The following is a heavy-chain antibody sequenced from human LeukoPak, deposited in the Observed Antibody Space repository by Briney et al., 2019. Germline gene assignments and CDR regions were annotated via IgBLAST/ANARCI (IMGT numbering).Heavy chain of an antibody. V-gene: IGHV1-2*02. Sequence: ASVKVSCKASGYTFTGYYMHWVRQAPGQGLEWMGWINPNSGGTNYAQKLQGRVTMTTDTSTSTAYMELRSLRSDDTAVYYCARDQYGSGSYYIHWGQGTLVTVSS. J-gene: IGHJ4*02. CDR2: INPNSGGT. D-gene: IGHD3-10*01. CDR1: GYTFTGYY. CDR3: ARDQYGSGSYYIH.